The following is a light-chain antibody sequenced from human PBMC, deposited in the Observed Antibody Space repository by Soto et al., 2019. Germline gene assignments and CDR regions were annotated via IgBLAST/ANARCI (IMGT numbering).Light chain of an antibody. CDR2: AAS. Sequence: IPLTQSPSSLAASIGDRVTMTCRTSQDISSYLTWHQQEPGKAPNLLIYAASRLQSGVPASLSGRGSGKDSPLSISGLQPEDFESYYCQQSYSTWTFGQGTNV. V-gene: IGKV1-39*01. CDR3: QQSYSTWT. J-gene: IGKJ1*01. CDR1: QDISSY.